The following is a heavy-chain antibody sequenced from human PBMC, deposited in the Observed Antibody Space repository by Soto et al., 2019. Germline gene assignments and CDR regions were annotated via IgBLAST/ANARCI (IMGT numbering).Heavy chain of an antibody. CDR2: IIPILGIA. Sequence: QVQLVQSGAEVKKPGSSVKVSCKASGGTFSSYTISWVRQAPGQGLEWMGRIIPILGIANYAQKFQGRVTLTADKSTSTAYMELSSLRSEDTAVYSCATRGGVYYGSGGHEGFDYWGQGTLVTVSS. D-gene: IGHD3-10*01. CDR1: GGTFSSYT. CDR3: ATRGGVYYGSGGHEGFDY. J-gene: IGHJ4*02. V-gene: IGHV1-69*02.